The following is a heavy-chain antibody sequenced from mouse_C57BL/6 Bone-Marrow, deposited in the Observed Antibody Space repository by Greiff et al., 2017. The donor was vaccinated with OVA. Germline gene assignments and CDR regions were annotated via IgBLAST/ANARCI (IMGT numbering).Heavy chain of an antibody. CDR3: ARCPFYMYCDV. CDR1: GYTFTSYW. CDR2: IDPNSGGT. Sequence: VQLQQPGAELVKPGASVKLSCKASGYTFTSYWLHWVKQRPGRGLEWIGRIDPNSGGTKYNEKFKSKATLTVDKPSSTAYMQLSGLRSEDCAVYYCARCPFYMYCDVWGTGTTVTVSS. J-gene: IGHJ1*03. V-gene: IGHV1-72*01.